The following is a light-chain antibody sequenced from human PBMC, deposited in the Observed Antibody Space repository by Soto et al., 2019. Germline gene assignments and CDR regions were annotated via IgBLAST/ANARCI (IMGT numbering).Light chain of an antibody. Sequence: EIVMTQSPATLSVSPGERATLSCRASQSVSSNLAWYQQKPGQAPSLLIYGASARATGIPARFSGSGSGTEFTLTISSLRSEDFAVYYCQHYNNWPFTFGQGTKLEI. CDR3: QHYNNWPFT. V-gene: IGKV3-15*01. CDR1: QSVSSN. CDR2: GAS. J-gene: IGKJ2*01.